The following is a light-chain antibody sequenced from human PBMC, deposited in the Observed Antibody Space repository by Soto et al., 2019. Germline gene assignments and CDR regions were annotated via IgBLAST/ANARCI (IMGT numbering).Light chain of an antibody. Sequence: QSALTQPASVSGSPGQSITISCTGTSSDVGGYNYVSWYQHHPDKAPKVMIYEVSDRPSGVSNRFSGSKSGNTASLTISGLQAEDEADYYCSSYTSSSTVVFGGGTKLTVL. CDR2: EVS. CDR1: SSDVGGYNY. J-gene: IGLJ2*01. V-gene: IGLV2-14*01. CDR3: SSYTSSSTVV.